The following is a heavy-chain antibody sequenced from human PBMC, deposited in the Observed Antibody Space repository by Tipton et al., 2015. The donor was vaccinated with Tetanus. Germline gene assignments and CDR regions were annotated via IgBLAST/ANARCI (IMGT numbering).Heavy chain of an antibody. J-gene: IGHJ6*02. CDR2: ISAYNGNT. D-gene: IGHD2-15*01. CDR3: ARQYCSGGNCYEYGMDV. Sequence: QSGAEVKKPGASVKVSCKASGYTFTSYGISWVRQAPGQGLEWMGWISAYNGNTNYAQKLQGRVTMTTDTPTSTAYVELRSLRSDDTAVYHCARQYCSGGNCYEYGMDVWGQGTTVTVSS. V-gene: IGHV1-18*01. CDR1: GYTFTSYG.